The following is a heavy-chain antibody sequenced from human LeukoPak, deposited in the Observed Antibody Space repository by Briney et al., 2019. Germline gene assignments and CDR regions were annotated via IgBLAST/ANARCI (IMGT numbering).Heavy chain of an antibody. D-gene: IGHD4-17*01. V-gene: IGHV3-30-3*01. CDR1: GFTFSSYA. Sequence: PGGSLRLSCAASGFTFSSYAMHWVRQAPGKGLEWVAVISYDGSNKYYADSVKGQFTISRDNSKNTLYLQMNSLRAEDTAVYYCARERCFDYWGQGTLVTVSS. CDR3: ARERCFDY. J-gene: IGHJ4*02. CDR2: ISYDGSNK.